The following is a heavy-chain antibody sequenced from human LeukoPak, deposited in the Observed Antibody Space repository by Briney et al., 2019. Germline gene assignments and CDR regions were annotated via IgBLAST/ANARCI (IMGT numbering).Heavy chain of an antibody. CDR1: GYTFTGYY. CDR2: INPNSGGT. Sequence: ASVKVSCKASGYTFTGYYMHWVRQAPGQGLEWMGLINPNSGGTNYAQKFQGRVTMTRDTSISTAYMELSRLRSDDTAVYYCARVNRNWNDLSDYWGQGTLVTVSS. CDR3: ARVNRNWNDLSDY. V-gene: IGHV1-2*02. D-gene: IGHD1-1*01. J-gene: IGHJ4*02.